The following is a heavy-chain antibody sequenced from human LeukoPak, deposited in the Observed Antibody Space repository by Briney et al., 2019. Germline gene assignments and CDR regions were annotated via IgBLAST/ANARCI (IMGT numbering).Heavy chain of an antibody. CDR3: ARHRNFGANFAIDY. J-gene: IGHJ4*02. V-gene: IGHV3-23*01. D-gene: IGHD4/OR15-4a*01. CDR1: GFTFSDFA. Sequence: GGSLRLSCAASGFTFSDFAMSWVRQAPGKGLEWVSGVTNSGNTTYYADSVKGRFTISKDNSKSTLHLQLNSLRAEDTAIYFYARHRNFGANFAIDYWGQGTLVTVSS. CDR2: VTNSGNTT.